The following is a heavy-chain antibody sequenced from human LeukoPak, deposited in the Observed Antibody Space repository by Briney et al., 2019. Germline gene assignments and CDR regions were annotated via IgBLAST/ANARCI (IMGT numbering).Heavy chain of an antibody. V-gene: IGHV1-2*02. Sequence: ASVRVSCKASGYTFTNYYIHWARQAPGQGLEWMGWINPNSGGTNYAQKFQGRVTMTRDTSISTAYMELSRLRSDDTAVYYCARVRSYCTNGVCYWDLDYWGQGTLVTVSS. D-gene: IGHD2-8*01. J-gene: IGHJ4*02. CDR2: INPNSGGT. CDR1: GYTFTNYY. CDR3: ARVRSYCTNGVCYWDLDY.